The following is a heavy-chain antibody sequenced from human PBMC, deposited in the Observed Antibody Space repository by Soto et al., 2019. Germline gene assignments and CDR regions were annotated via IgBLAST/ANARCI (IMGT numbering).Heavy chain of an antibody. CDR2: IYYSGST. Sequence: SETLSLTCAVYGGSISSYYWSWIRQPPGKGLEWIGYIYYSGSTNYNPSLKSRVTMSVDTSKNQFSLKLSSVTAADTAVYYCARDRGLYSDFAGGVYYFDYWGQGTLVTVSS. D-gene: IGHD3-3*01. J-gene: IGHJ4*02. CDR3: ARDRGLYSDFAGGVYYFDY. V-gene: IGHV4-59*01. CDR1: GGSISSYY.